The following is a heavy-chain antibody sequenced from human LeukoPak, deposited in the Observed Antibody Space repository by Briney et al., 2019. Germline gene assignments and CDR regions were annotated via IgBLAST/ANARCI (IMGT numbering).Heavy chain of an antibody. J-gene: IGHJ4*02. Sequence: GGSLRLSCAASGFTFSSYAMSWVRQAPGKGLEWVSAISGSGGSTYYADSVKGRFTISRDNSKNTLYLQMNSLRAEATAVYYCATPHRPLYVWGSHFDYWGQGTLVTVSS. V-gene: IGHV3-23*01. CDR1: GFTFSSYA. CDR3: ATPHRPLYVWGSHFDY. D-gene: IGHD3-16*01. CDR2: ISGSGGST.